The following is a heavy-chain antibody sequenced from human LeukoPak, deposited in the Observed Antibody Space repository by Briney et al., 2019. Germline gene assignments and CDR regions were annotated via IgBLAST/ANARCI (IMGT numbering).Heavy chain of an antibody. CDR3: ARRRITMVRGVIGREYNWFDP. J-gene: IGHJ5*02. V-gene: IGHV4-34*01. CDR2: INHSGST. CDR1: GGSFSGYY. Sequence: PSETLSLTCAAYGGSFSGYYWSWIRQPPGKGLEWIGEINHSGSTNYNPSLKSRVTISVDTSKNQFSLKLSSVTAADTAVYYCARRRITMVRGVIGREYNWFDPWGQGTLVTVSS. D-gene: IGHD3-10*01.